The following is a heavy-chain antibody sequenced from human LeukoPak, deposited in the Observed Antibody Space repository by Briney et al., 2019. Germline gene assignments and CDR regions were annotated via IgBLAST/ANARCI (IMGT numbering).Heavy chain of an antibody. V-gene: IGHV3-23*01. CDR3: AKASRSSGSSRPFDY. CDR1: GFTFSSYA. J-gene: IGHJ4*02. CDR2: ISGSGGNT. D-gene: IGHD1-26*01. Sequence: GGSLRLSCAASGFTFSSYAISWVRQAPGEGLEWVSAISGSGGNTYYADSVKGRFTIFRDNSKNTLYLLMNSLRAEDTAVYYCAKASRSSGSSRPFDYWGQGTLGTVSS.